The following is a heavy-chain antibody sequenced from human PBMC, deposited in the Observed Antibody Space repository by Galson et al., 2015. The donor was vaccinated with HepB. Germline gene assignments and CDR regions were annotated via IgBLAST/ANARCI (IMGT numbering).Heavy chain of an antibody. V-gene: IGHV5-10-1*01. CDR3: VRGRTWFDP. J-gene: IGHJ5*02. Sequence: QSGAEVKKPGESLRISCKASGYSFINYRITWVRQMPGKGLEWMGRIDPSDSYTKYSPSFQGHVTISVDKSITTAFLQWSSLKASDTAMYYCVRGRTWFDPWGQGTLVTVSS. CDR2: IDPSDSYT. CDR1: GYSFINYR.